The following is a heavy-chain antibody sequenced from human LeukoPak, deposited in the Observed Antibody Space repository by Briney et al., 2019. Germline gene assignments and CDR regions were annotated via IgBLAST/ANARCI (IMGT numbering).Heavy chain of an antibody. CDR1: GGSFSGYY. CDR3: ARGGVVVAAIDY. D-gene: IGHD2-15*01. Sequence: PSETLSLTCAVYGGSFSGYYWSWIRQPPGKGLEWIGEINHSGSTNYNPSLKSRVTISVDTSKNQFSLKLSSVTAADTAVYYCARGGVVVAAIDYWASEPWSPSPQ. CDR2: INHSGST. J-gene: IGHJ4*02. V-gene: IGHV4-34*01.